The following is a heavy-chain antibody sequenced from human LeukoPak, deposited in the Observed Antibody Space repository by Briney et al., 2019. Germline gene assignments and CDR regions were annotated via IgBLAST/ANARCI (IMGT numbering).Heavy chain of an antibody. Sequence: SETLSLTCTVSGGSISSSSYYWGWIRQPPGKGLEWIGSIYYSGSTYYNPSLKSRVTISVDTSKNQFSLKLSSVTAADTAVYYCARHQQQLVRAPFDYWGQGTLVTVSS. J-gene: IGHJ4*02. CDR1: GGSISSSSYY. CDR3: ARHQQQLVRAPFDY. D-gene: IGHD6-13*01. CDR2: IYYSGST. V-gene: IGHV4-39*07.